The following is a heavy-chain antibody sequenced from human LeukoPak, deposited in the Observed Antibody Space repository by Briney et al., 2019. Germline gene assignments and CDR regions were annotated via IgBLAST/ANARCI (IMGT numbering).Heavy chain of an antibody. CDR2: ISAYNGNT. Sequence: GASVKVSCKASGYTFTSYGISWVRQAPGQGLEWMGWISAYNGNTNYAQKLQGRVTMTRDTSISTAYMELSRLRSDDTAVYYCARDRGYDYVHYYYYYYMDVWGKGTTVTVSS. J-gene: IGHJ6*03. V-gene: IGHV1-18*01. CDR3: ARDRGYDYVHYYYYYYMDV. D-gene: IGHD5-12*01. CDR1: GYTFTSYG.